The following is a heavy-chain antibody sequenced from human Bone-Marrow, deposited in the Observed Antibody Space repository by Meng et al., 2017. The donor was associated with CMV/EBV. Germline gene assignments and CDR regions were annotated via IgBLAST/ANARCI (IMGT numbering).Heavy chain of an antibody. V-gene: IGHV4-59*01. J-gene: IGHJ4*02. CDR2: IYYTGIT. D-gene: IGHD6-6*01. CDR3: TRSPRSSSSPLDY. CDR1: GGSISSYY. Sequence: SETLSLTCTVSGGSISSYYWSWIRQPPGKRLEWIGYIYYTGITNYNSSLKGRVTISVDTSKNQFSPKLTSVTAADTAVYYCTRSPRSSSSPLDYWGQGTLVTVSS.